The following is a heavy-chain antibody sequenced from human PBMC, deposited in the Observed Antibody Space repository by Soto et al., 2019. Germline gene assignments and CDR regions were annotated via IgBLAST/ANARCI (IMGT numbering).Heavy chain of an antibody. V-gene: IGHV4-4*07. CDR1: GGSISSYY. Sequence: SETLSLTCTVSGGSISSYYWSWIRQPAGKGLEWIGRIYTSGSTNYNPSLKSRVTMSVDTSKNQFSLKLSSVTAADTAVYYCARDIEYSGYLNRFDPWGQGTLVTVSS. CDR2: IYTSGST. J-gene: IGHJ5*02. CDR3: ARDIEYSGYLNRFDP. D-gene: IGHD5-12*01.